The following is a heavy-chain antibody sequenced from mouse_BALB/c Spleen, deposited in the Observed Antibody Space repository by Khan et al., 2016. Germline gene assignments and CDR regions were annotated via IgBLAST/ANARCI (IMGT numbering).Heavy chain of an antibody. D-gene: IGHD2-1*01. CDR3: ARWVRNYGSYALDY. CDR1: GDSITSGY. Sequence: EVQLQESGPSLVKPSQTLSLTCSVTGDSITSGYWNWIRKFPGNKLEYMGYISYSGSTYYNPSLKSRISITRDTSKNQYYLQLNSVTTEDTATYYCARWVRNYGSYALDYWGQAPSATVSS. CDR2: ISYSGST. J-gene: IGHJ4*01. V-gene: IGHV3-8*02.